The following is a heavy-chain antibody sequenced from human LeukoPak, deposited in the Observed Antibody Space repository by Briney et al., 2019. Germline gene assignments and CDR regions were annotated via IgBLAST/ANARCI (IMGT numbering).Heavy chain of an antibody. CDR1: GFTFSYYW. J-gene: IGHJ4*02. CDR2: IWYDGNNK. Sequence: GGSLRLSCSASGFTFSYYWMHWVRQAPGKGLEWVAVIWYDGNNKYYAESVKGRFTISRDISKNTLYLQMNSLRAEDTAVYYCAKDRLPLGELSLFDYWGQGTLVTVSS. D-gene: IGHD3-16*02. CDR3: AKDRLPLGELSLFDY. V-gene: IGHV3-33*06.